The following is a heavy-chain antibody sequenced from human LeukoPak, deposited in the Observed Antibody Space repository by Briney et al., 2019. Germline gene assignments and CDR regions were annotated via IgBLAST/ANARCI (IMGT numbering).Heavy chain of an antibody. CDR2: ISSSGNTI. J-gene: IGHJ4*02. CDR3: ATARPPPHY. CDR1: GFTFSSDE. D-gene: IGHD6-6*01. V-gene: IGHV3-48*03. Sequence: GGSLRLSCAASGFTFSSDEMNWVRQAPGKGLEWISYISSSGNTIYYADSVKGRFTISRDNAKSSLYLQMNSLTAEDTAVYYCATARPPPHYWGRGILVTVSS.